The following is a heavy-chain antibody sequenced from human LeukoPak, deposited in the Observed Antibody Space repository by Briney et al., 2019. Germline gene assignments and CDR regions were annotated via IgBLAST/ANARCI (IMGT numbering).Heavy chain of an antibody. CDR3: ARFYRGSYYDY. V-gene: IGHV1-3*03. D-gene: IGHD1-26*01. J-gene: IGHJ4*02. CDR1: GFTFTSYA. CDR2: INAGNGDT. Sequence: GASVKVSCKASGFTFTSYAIHWVRQAPGQRLEWMGWINAGNGDTKYSREFQGRATITTDTSASTAYMELRRLRSEDMAVYYCARFYRGSYYDYWGQGTLVTVSS.